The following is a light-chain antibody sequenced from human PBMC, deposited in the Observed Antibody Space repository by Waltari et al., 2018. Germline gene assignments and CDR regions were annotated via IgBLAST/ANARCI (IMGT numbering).Light chain of an antibody. J-gene: IGKJ2*01. Sequence: VISMTQSPSLVTASTGDRVTINCRVGQGMSSSLALYRQKPGKAPDLLIYAASTLQSGVPSRFSGSESGTDFTLTISGLQSEDFATYYCQQYYSFPYTFGQGTRLEIK. V-gene: IGKV1D-8*01. CDR1: QGMSSS. CDR2: AAS. CDR3: QQYYSFPYT.